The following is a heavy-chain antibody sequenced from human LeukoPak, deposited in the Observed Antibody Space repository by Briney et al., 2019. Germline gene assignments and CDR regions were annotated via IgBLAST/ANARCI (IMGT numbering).Heavy chain of an antibody. Sequence: GGSLRLSCAASGFTFSSYGMSWVRQALGKGLEWVSAISGSGGSTYYADSVKGRFTISRDNSKNTLYLQMNSLRAEDTAVYYCAKDRGRSGEFRFDPWGQGTLVTVSS. CDR3: AKDRGRSGEFRFDP. CDR2: ISGSGGST. V-gene: IGHV3-23*01. J-gene: IGHJ5*02. D-gene: IGHD6-25*01. CDR1: GFTFSSYG.